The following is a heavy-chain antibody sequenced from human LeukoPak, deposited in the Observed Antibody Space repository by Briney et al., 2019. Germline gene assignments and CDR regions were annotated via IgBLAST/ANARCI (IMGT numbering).Heavy chain of an antibody. CDR2: ISYDGSNK. CDR3: ARDLDY. CDR1: GFTFSSYA. Sequence: GRSLRLSCAASGFTFSSYAMHWVRQAPGKGLEWVAVISYDGSNKYYADSVKGRFTISRDNSKNTLYLQVNSLRAEDTAVYYCARDLDYWGQGTLVTVSS. J-gene: IGHJ4*02. V-gene: IGHV3-30-3*01.